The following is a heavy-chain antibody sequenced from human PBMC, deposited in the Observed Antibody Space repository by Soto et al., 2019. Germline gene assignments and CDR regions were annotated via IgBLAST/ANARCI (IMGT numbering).Heavy chain of an antibody. J-gene: IGHJ5*02. Sequence: SETLSLTCAVSGYSISSGYYWGWIRQPPGRGLEWIGSISHSGTTYYNPSLRSRVTISIDTSNNQFSLKLSSVDAADTAVYYCARASGGNSGWGHWSDPWGQGTLVTVSS. D-gene: IGHD2-21*02. V-gene: IGHV4-38-2*01. CDR1: GYSISSGYY. CDR2: ISHSGTT. CDR3: ARASGGNSGWGHWSDP.